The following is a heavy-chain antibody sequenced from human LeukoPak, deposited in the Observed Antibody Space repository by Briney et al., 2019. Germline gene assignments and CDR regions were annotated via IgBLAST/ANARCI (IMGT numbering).Heavy chain of an antibody. Sequence: GGSLRLSCAASGFTFSSYAMSWVRQAPGKGLEWVSAISGSGGSTYYADSVKARFTISRDNSKNTLYLQMNSLRAEDTAVYYCAGDCSGGSCFDAFDIWGQGTMVTVSS. CDR1: GFTFSSYA. J-gene: IGHJ3*02. CDR2: ISGSGGST. D-gene: IGHD2-15*01. CDR3: AGDCSGGSCFDAFDI. V-gene: IGHV3-23*01.